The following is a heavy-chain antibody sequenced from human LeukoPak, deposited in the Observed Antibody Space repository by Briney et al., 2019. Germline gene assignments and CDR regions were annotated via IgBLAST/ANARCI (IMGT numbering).Heavy chain of an antibody. CDR3: ARRKSGYYDSSGYYYVLPFDY. Sequence: SETRSLTCTVSGGSISSSSYYWGWIRQPPGKGLEWIGSIYYSGSTYYNPSLKSRVTISVDTSKNQFSLKLSSVTAADTAVYYCARRKSGYYDSSGYYYVLPFDYWGQGTLVTVSS. CDR2: IYYSGST. CDR1: GGSISSSSYY. V-gene: IGHV4-39*01. J-gene: IGHJ4*02. D-gene: IGHD3-22*01.